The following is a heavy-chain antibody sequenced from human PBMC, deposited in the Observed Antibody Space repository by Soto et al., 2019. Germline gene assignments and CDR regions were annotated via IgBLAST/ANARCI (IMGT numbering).Heavy chain of an antibody. J-gene: IGHJ4*02. D-gene: IGHD6-13*01. V-gene: IGHV1-46*01. CDR1: GYTFTSYY. CDR2: INPNGGNT. Sequence: QVQLVQSGAEVKKPGASVKVSCKASGYTFTSYYMHWVRQAPGQGLEWMGIINPNGGNTSYAQKFQGRVTMNRDTSTSTVYMELSSLRYEDTAVYYCARDLSTYSSSWYVPDYWGQGTLVTVSS. CDR3: ARDLSTYSSSWYVPDY.